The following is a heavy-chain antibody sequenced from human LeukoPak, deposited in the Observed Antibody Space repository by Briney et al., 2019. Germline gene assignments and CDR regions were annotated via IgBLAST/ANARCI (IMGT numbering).Heavy chain of an antibody. D-gene: IGHD1-26*01. J-gene: IGHJ4*02. CDR1: GDTFSSHA. CDR2: IIPIFGIA. V-gene: IGHV1-69*04. Sequence: SVKVSCKASGDTFSSHAISWVRQAPGQGLEWMGRIIPIFGIANYAQKFQGRVTITADKSTSTAYMELSSLRSEDTAVYYCARERGYSGSYCFDYWGQGTLVTVSS. CDR3: ARERGYSGSYCFDY.